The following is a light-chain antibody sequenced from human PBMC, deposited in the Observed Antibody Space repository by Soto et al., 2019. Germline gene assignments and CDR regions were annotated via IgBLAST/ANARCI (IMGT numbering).Light chain of an antibody. CDR2: AAS. CDR3: QQRET. CDR1: QNINNY. V-gene: IGKV1-39*01. Sequence: DIQVTQSPSSLSASVGDRVTITCRASQNINNYLNWYQQKPGKAPKLLIYAASSLQSGVPSRFSGSGSGTDFTLTISSLQPEDFATYYCQQRETFGPGTKVDT. J-gene: IGKJ3*01.